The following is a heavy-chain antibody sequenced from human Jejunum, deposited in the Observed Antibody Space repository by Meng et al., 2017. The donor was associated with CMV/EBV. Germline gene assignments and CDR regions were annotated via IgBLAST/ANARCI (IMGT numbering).Heavy chain of an antibody. CDR2: TYAGGSDR. V-gene: IGHV3-74*01. J-gene: IGHJ4*02. D-gene: IGHD1-26*01. CDR1: GFTLSSLW. Sequence: GLVXPXXXLRLXXXSSGFTLSSLWMHWVRQVPGKGLVWVSRTYAGGSDRTYADSVKGRFTITGDNAKNTLYLQMNSLRAEDTGVYYCARGVAENLGWEMGYWGQGTLVTVSS. CDR3: ARGVAENLGWEMGY.